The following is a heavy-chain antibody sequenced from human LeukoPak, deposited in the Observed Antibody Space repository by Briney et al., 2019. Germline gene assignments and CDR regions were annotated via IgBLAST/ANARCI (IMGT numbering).Heavy chain of an antibody. CDR3: ARVRAYSSSSPFDY. J-gene: IGHJ4*02. D-gene: IGHD6-13*01. V-gene: IGHV1-18*01. Sequence: GASVKVSCKASGYTFTSYGISWVRQAPGQGLEWMGWISAYNGNTNYAQKLQGRVTMTTDTSTSTAYMELRSLRSDDTAVYYCARVRAYSSSSPFDYWGQGTLVTVSS. CDR2: ISAYNGNT. CDR1: GYTFTSYG.